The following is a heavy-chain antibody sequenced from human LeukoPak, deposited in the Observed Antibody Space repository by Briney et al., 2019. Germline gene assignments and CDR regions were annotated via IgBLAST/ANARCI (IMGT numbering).Heavy chain of an antibody. CDR1: GFTFSSYE. Sequence: PGGSLRLSCAASGFTFSSYERNWVRQAPGKGLEWVSYISSSGSTIYYADSVKGRFTISRDNAKNSLYLQMNSLRAEDTAGYYCARGAMWMVRGVNVYWGERTLVTVSS. CDR3: ARGAMWMVRGVNVY. D-gene: IGHD3-10*01. J-gene: IGHJ4*02. CDR2: ISSSGSTI. V-gene: IGHV3-48*03.